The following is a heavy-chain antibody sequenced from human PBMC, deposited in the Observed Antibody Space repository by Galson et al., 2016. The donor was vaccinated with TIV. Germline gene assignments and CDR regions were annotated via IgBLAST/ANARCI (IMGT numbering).Heavy chain of an antibody. J-gene: IGHJ6*02. V-gene: IGHV4-59*11. CDR1: GASIGTHF. CDR2: ISINGTT. D-gene: IGHD3-9*01. CDR3: ARCWGNDNVFTGPILWGMDV. Sequence: LSLTCAVSGASIGTHFWNWIRQAPGKGLEWIGYISINGTTNYNPSLRGRGTISLDTSKNQFSLKVTSVTAADTAVYYCARCWGNDNVFTGPILWGMDVWGQGTTVAVSS.